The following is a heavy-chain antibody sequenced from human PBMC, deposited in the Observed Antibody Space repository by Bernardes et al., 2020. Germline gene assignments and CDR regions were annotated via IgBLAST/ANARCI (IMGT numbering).Heavy chain of an antibody. D-gene: IGHD4-17*01. CDR2: TYYRSKWYN. CDR3: ARALDGLYFQH. Sequence: SQTLSLICAISGDSVSSNRAAWNWIRKSPSRGLEWLGRTYYRSKWYNDYAVSVKSRITINPDTSKNQFSLQLNSVTPEDTAVYYCARALDGLYFQHWGQGTLVTGSS. J-gene: IGHJ1*01. CDR1: GDSVSSNRAA. V-gene: IGHV6-1*01.